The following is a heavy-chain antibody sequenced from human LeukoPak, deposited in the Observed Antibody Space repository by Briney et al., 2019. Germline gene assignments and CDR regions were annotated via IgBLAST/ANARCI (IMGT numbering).Heavy chain of an antibody. CDR3: ARRYFDY. Sequence: GGSLRLSCVVSGFIFSDYWMSWVRQAPGKGLEWVANIKQDGSAEHYVDSVKGRFTISRDNAMNSLYLQMNSLRAEDTAIYYCARRYFDYWGQGTLVTVSS. CDR2: IKQDGSAE. CDR1: GFIFSDYW. V-gene: IGHV3-7*03. J-gene: IGHJ4*02.